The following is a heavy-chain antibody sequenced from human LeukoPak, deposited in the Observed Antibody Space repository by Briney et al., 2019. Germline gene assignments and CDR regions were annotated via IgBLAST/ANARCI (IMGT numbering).Heavy chain of an antibody. D-gene: IGHD6-19*01. CDR2: ISGSGGST. CDR1: GFTFSSYA. Sequence: PGGSLRLSCAASGFTFSSYAMSWVRQAPGKGLEWVSAISGSGGSTYYADSVKGRFTISRDNSKNTLYLQMNSRRAEDTAVYYCAKQPGIAVAGTWDYWGQGTLVTVSS. J-gene: IGHJ4*02. V-gene: IGHV3-23*01. CDR3: AKQPGIAVAGTWDY.